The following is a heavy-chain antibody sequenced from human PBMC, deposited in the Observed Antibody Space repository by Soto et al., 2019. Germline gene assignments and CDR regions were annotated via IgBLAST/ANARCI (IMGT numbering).Heavy chain of an antibody. CDR1: ARTFSSYA. CDR3: AWGSGGDEDV. J-gene: IGHJ6*02. CDR2: IIPIFGTA. Sequence: SVKVSFKASARTFSSYAIRWVLQAPGQWLEWMGGIIPIFGTANYAQKFQGRVTITADESTSTAYMELSSLRSEDTAVYYCAWGSGGDEDVWGQGTTVTVSS. D-gene: IGHD3-10*01. V-gene: IGHV1-69*01.